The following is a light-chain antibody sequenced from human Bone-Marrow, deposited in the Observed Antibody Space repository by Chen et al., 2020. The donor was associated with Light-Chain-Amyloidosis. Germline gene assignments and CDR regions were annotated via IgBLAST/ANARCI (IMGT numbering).Light chain of an antibody. J-gene: IGKJ2*01. V-gene: IGKV1-12*01. Sequence: DIKMTQSPSSVSASAGDRVTITCRASQDVSDYLAWYQQKPGKAPELLIYAASSLQSGVPSRFTGSGSGTDFTLTISGLQPEEFATYYCQQGQSLPRNFGQGTKLEIK. CDR1: QDVSDY. CDR2: AAS. CDR3: QQGQSLPRN.